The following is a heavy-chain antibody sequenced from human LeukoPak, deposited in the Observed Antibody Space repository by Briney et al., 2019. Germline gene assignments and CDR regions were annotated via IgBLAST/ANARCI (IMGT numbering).Heavy chain of an antibody. V-gene: IGHV1-69*13. D-gene: IGHD3-22*01. CDR2: IIPIFGTA. CDR3: ARDSAYYHDSSGSLFVDY. J-gene: IGHJ4*02. CDR1: GGTFSSYA. Sequence: SVKVSCKASGGTFSSYAISWVRQAPGQGLEWMGGIIPIFGTANYAQKFQGRVTITADESTSTAYMELSSLRSEDTAVYYCARDSAYYHDSSGSLFVDYWGQGTLVTVSS.